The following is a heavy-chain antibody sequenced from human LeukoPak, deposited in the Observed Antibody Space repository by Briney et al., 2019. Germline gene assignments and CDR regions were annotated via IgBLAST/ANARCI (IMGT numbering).Heavy chain of an antibody. Sequence: RGSLRLSCAASGFTFSSYAMSWVRQAPGKGLEWVSAISGSGGSTYYADSVKGRFTISRDNSKNTLYLQMNSLRAEDTAVYYCAKDPITIFGVVITADAFDIWGQGTMVTVSS. J-gene: IGHJ3*02. D-gene: IGHD3-3*01. V-gene: IGHV3-23*01. CDR3: AKDPITIFGVVITADAFDI. CDR2: ISGSGGST. CDR1: GFTFSSYA.